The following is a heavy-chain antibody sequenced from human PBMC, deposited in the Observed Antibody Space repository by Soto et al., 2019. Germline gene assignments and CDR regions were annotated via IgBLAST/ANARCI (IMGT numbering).Heavy chain of an antibody. D-gene: IGHD3-3*02. CDR1: GGSVTTYY. CDR3: ARLADY. V-gene: IGHV4-59*02. Sequence: QVQLQESGPGLVKPSETLSLTCTVSGGSVTTYYWSWIRQPPGKGLEWIGYIYYSGSTNYNPSLKSRVPLSVDTSKNQFSLKLSSVTAADTAVYYCARLADYWGQGTLVTVSS. CDR2: IYYSGST. J-gene: IGHJ4*02.